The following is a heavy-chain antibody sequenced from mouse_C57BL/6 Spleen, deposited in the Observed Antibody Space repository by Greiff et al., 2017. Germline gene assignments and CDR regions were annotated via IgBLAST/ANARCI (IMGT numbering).Heavy chain of an antibody. J-gene: IGHJ3*01. CDR3: ARRYYVSPTAPCFAY. CDR2: ILPGSGST. V-gene: IGHV1-9*01. CDR1: GYTFTGYW. Sequence: QVQLQQSGAELMKPGASVKLSCKATGYTFTGYWIEWVKQRPGHGLEWIGEILPGSGSTNYNEKFKGKATFTADTSSNTAYMKLSSLTTEVSAIYSCARRYYVSPTAPCFAYWGQGPLVTVSA. D-gene: IGHD1-1*01.